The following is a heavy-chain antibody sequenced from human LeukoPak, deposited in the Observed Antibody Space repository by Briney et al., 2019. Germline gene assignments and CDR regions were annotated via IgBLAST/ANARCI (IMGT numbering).Heavy chain of an antibody. J-gene: IGHJ5*02. V-gene: IGHV3-9*01. D-gene: IGHD1-20*01. Sequence: GGSLRLSCAGSGFIFNNYAMHWVRQPPGKGLEWVSGISWNSGSIDYADSVKGRFTISRDNAKNSLYLQMNSLRAEDTAVYYCARVNNYNWLDPWGQGTLVTVSS. CDR3: ARVNNYNWLDP. CDR2: ISWNSGSI. CDR1: GFIFNNYA.